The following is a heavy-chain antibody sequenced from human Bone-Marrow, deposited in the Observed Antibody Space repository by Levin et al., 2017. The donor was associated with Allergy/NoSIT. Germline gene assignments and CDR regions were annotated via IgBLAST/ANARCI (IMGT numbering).Heavy chain of an antibody. Sequence: SQTLSLPCTVSGGSINSVGHYWTWVRQYPGMGLEWIGHINSRGDTDYSPSLKSRVSISADMSKNQFSLNVISVTAADTAVYYCARGNWEPLNFWGQGTLVTVSS. CDR3: ARGNWEPLNF. D-gene: IGHD1-26*01. CDR2: INSRGDT. V-gene: IGHV4-31*03. J-gene: IGHJ4*02. CDR1: GGSINSVGHY.